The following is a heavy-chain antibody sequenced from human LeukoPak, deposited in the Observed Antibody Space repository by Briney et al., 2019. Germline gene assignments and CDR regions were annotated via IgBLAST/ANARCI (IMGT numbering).Heavy chain of an antibody. CDR3: ARGPPYYDSSGDAFDI. D-gene: IGHD3-22*01. Sequence: GGSLRLSGAASGFTFSNYHMNWVRQAPGKGLEWVSYISSSGSTIYYADSVKGRFTISRDNAKNSLYLQMNSLTAEDTAVYYCARGPPYYDSSGDAFDIWGQETMVTVSS. CDR2: ISSSGSTI. J-gene: IGHJ3*02. CDR1: GFTFSNYH. V-gene: IGHV3-11*01.